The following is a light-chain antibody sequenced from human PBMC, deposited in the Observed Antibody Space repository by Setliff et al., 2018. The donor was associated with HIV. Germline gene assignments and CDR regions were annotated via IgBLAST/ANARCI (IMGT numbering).Light chain of an antibody. CDR1: TGTVTSGHY. CDR2: DTN. J-gene: IGLJ2*01. V-gene: IGLV7-46*01. CDR3: LLSYPTTVE. Sequence: QAVVTQEPSVTVSPGGTVTLTCGSSTGTVTSGHYPYWFQQKPGQAPRTLIYDTNNRHSWTPARFSGSLLGGKAALTLSGAQPDDEADYYCLLSYPTTVEFGGGTQLTVL.